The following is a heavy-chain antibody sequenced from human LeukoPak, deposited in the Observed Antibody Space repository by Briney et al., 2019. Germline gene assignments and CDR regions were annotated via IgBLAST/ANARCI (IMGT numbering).Heavy chain of an antibody. Sequence: SETLSLTCTVSGGSISSYYWSWSRQPPGKGLEWIGYIYYSGSTNYNPSLKSRVTISVDTSKNQFSLKLSSVTAADTAVYYCARGLRYQLLSYWYFDLWGRGTLVTVSS. CDR2: IYYSGST. CDR3: ARGLRYQLLSYWYFDL. V-gene: IGHV4-59*12. J-gene: IGHJ2*01. D-gene: IGHD2-2*01. CDR1: GGSISSYY.